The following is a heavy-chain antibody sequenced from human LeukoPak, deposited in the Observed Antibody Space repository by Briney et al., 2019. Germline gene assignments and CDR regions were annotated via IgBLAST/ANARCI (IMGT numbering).Heavy chain of an antibody. V-gene: IGHV4-34*01. D-gene: IGHD2-2*02. CDR3: ARGRGCSSTSCYTDYYYYMDV. CDR1: GGSFSGYY. Sequence: KPSETLSLTCAVYGGSFSGYYWSWIRQPPGKGLEWIGEINHSGSTNYNPSLKSRVTILVDTSKNQFSLRLTSVTAADTAVYYCARGRGCSSTSCYTDYYYYMDVWGKGTTVTVSS. CDR2: INHSGST. J-gene: IGHJ6*03.